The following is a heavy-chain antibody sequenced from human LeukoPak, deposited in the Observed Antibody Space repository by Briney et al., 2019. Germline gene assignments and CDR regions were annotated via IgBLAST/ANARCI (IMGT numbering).Heavy chain of an antibody. CDR2: ISSSSSYI. D-gene: IGHD6-13*01. Sequence: GGSLRLFCAASGFTFSSYSMNWVRQAPGKGLEWVSSISSSSSYIYYADSVEGRFTISRDNAKNSLYLQMNSLRAEDTAVYYCARVTGYSSSWSDYWGQGTLVTVSS. V-gene: IGHV3-21*01. J-gene: IGHJ4*02. CDR3: ARVTGYSSSWSDY. CDR1: GFTFSSYS.